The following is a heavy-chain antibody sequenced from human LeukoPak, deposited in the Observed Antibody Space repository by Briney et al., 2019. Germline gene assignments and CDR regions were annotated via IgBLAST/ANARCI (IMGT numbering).Heavy chain of an antibody. D-gene: IGHD7-27*01. CDR1: GFTFSTYW. CDR2: IKQDGSDK. V-gene: IGHV3-7*03. Sequence: GGSLRLSCAASGFTFSTYWMSWVRQAPGKGLEWVANIKQDGSDKFYADSMKGRFTISRDNSKNTLYLQMNSLRAEDTAVYYCAKDLGYWGQGTLVTVSS. CDR3: AKDLGY. J-gene: IGHJ4*02.